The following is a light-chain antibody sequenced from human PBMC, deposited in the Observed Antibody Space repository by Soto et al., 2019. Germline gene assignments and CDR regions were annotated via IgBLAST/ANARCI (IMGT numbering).Light chain of an antibody. V-gene: IGLV2-14*01. J-gene: IGLJ1*01. CDR2: EVS. CDR1: SSDVGGYNY. Sequence: QSALTQPASESGSPGQSITISCTGTSSDVGGYNYVSWYQQHPGKAPKLIIYEVSNRPSGVSNRFSGSKSDNTASLTISGLQAEDEADYYCSSYTSSNTYVFGTGTKVTVL. CDR3: SSYTSSNTYV.